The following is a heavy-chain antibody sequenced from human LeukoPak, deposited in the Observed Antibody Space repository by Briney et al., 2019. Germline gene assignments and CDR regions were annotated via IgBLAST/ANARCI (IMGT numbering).Heavy chain of an antibody. Sequence: GASVKVSCKASGYTFTSYGINWVRQAPGQGLEWMGWISAYNGNTNYAQKLQGRVTMTTDTSTSTAYMELRSLRSDDTAVYHCARDDALVATGSFDYWGQGTLVAVSS. CDR3: ARDDALVATGSFDY. D-gene: IGHD5-12*01. CDR1: GYTFTSYG. V-gene: IGHV1-18*01. CDR2: ISAYNGNT. J-gene: IGHJ4*02.